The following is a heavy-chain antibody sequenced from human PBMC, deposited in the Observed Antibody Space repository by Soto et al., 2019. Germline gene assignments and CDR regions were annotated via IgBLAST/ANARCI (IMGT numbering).Heavy chain of an antibody. CDR2: INSDGSST. CDR1: GFTFSSYW. CDR3: ATTLASAGYS. D-gene: IGHD6-13*01. J-gene: IGHJ4*02. Sequence: GPLRISCSASGFTFSSYWMHWVRQAPGKGLVWVSLINSDGSSTTYADSVKGRFTISRDNAKKTLYLQMNSLRVEDAAVYYCATTLASAGYSWGQGTLVTVYS. V-gene: IGHV3-74*01.